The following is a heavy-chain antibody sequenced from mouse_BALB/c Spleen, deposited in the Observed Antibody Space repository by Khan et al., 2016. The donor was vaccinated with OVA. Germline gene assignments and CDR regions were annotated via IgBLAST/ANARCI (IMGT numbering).Heavy chain of an antibody. Sequence: QVRLQQSGAELVRPGVSVKISCKGSGYTFTDFTMHWVKQSHAMSLEWIGVISTYYGDATYNQKFKDKATMTVDKSSSTAYMELARLTSEVSAIYDCTRGGGGNRFAYWGQGTLVTVSA. V-gene: IGHV1S137*01. J-gene: IGHJ3*01. CDR2: ISTYYGDA. CDR1: GYTFTDFT. CDR3: TRGGGGNRFAY.